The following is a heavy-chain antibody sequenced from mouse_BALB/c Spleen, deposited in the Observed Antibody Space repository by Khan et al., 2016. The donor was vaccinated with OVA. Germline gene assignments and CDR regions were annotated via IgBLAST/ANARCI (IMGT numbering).Heavy chain of an antibody. D-gene: IGHD2-14*01. CDR2: ISPGSGST. Sequence: QVQLQQSGPELVRPGASVKMSCKASGYTFTDYIIHWVKQTTGQGLEWIGDISPGSGSTYYNEKFKGKATLTADKSSNTAYMQLSSLTSEDSAVYVCARGGYSVFAYWGQGTLVTVSA. J-gene: IGHJ3*01. V-gene: IGHV1-77*01. CDR1: GYTFTDYI. CDR3: ARGGYSVFAY.